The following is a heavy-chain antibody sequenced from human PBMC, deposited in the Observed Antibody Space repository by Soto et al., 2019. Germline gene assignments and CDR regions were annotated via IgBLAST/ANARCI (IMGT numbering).Heavy chain of an antibody. J-gene: IGHJ4*02. V-gene: IGHV4-30-4*01. CDR1: GASISNIDYY. CDR3: AITYSSGWRIIYYFDY. CDR2: IYYSGST. D-gene: IGHD6-19*01. Sequence: QVQLQESGPGLVKPSQTLSLTCTVSGASISNIDYYWSWIRQPPGKGLEWIGYIYYSGSTDYNPSLKRRLTISVDTSKTRFSLKLRSVTAADTSVYYSAITYSSGWRIIYYFDYWGQGPLVPLSS.